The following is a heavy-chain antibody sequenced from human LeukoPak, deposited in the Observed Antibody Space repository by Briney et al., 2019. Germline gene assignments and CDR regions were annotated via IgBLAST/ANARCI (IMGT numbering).Heavy chain of an antibody. J-gene: IGHJ6*03. D-gene: IGHD1-14*01. CDR2: ISWNSGSI. Sequence: SGGSLRLSCAASGFTFDDYAMHWVRQAPGKGLEWVSGISWNSGSIDYADSVKGRFTISRDNAKNSLYLQMNSLRAEDTAAYYGAKGPPNRYKKNYYMDGWGKGTTVTVSS. V-gene: IGHV3-9*01. CDR1: GFTFDDYA. CDR3: AKGPPNRYKKNYYMDG.